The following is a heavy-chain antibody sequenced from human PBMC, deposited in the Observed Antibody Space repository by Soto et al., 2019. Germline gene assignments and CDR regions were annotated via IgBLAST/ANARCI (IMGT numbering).Heavy chain of an antibody. D-gene: IGHD6-19*01. V-gene: IGHV3-48*01. CDR3: ARDPDSSGWYNWFDP. CDR2: ISSSGSTI. J-gene: IGHJ5*02. Sequence: GGSLRLSCAASGFTFSSYSMNWVRQAPGKGLEWVSYISSSGSTIYYADSVKGRFTISRDNAKNSLYLQMNSLRAEDTAVYYCARDPDSSGWYNWFDPWGQGTLVTVS. CDR1: GFTFSSYS.